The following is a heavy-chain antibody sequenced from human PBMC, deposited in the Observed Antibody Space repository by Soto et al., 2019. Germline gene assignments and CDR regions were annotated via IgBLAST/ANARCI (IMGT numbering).Heavy chain of an antibody. CDR3: ARGEQNWVELLRYHFDY. CDR2: INPNSGGT. D-gene: IGHD3-22*01. V-gene: IGHV1-2*04. J-gene: IGHJ4*02. CDR1: GYTLTGYY. Sequence: ASVKVSCKASGYTLTGYYMHWVRQAPGQGLEWMGWINPNSGGTNYAQKFQGWVSMTRETSISTAYMELSRLRSNDTAVYYCARGEQNWVELLRYHFDYWGQGTLVTVSP.